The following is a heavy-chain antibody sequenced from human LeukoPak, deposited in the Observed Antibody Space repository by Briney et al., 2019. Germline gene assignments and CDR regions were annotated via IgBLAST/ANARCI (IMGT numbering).Heavy chain of an antibody. CDR3: ARDPDMTASDAFDI. V-gene: IGHV1-69*13. D-gene: IGHD3-9*01. Sequence: GASVKVSCKASGGTFSSYAISWVRQAPGQGLEWMGGIIPIFCTANYAQKFQGRVTITADESTSTAYMELSSLRSEDTAVYYCARDPDMTASDAFDIWGQGTMVTVSS. CDR1: GGTFSSYA. J-gene: IGHJ3*02. CDR2: IIPIFCTA.